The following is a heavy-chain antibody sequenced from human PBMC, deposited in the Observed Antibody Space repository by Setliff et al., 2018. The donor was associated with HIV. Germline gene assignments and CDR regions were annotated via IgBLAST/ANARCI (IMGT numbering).Heavy chain of an antibody. V-gene: IGHV4-59*11. CDR3: ARDRKSLGYNFWSGFRPDAAFDI. CDR1: GGSISVHY. J-gene: IGHJ3*02. CDR2: MYASGST. D-gene: IGHD3-3*01. Sequence: PSETLSLTCTVSGGSISVHYWSWLRQPPGKGLEWIGYMYASGSTDYDPSLKSRVTISVDRFRNQFSLQLRSVTAADTAVYYCARDRKSLGYNFWSGFRPDAAFDIWDQGTMVTVSS.